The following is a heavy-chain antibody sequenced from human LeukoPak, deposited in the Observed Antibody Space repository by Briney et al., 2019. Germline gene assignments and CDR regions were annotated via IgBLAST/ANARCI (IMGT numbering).Heavy chain of an antibody. D-gene: IGHD4-17*01. V-gene: IGHV3-21*01. J-gene: IGHJ6*03. CDR1: GFTFSSSS. CDR3: AKDIVTSGYYYYYYMDV. CDR2: ISTSSSYI. Sequence: GGSLRLSCAASGFTFSSSSMNWVRQAPGKGLEWVSSISTSSSYIYYADSVKGRFTISRDNARNSLYLQMNSLRAEDRAVYYCAKDIVTSGYYYYYYMDVWGKGTTVTVSS.